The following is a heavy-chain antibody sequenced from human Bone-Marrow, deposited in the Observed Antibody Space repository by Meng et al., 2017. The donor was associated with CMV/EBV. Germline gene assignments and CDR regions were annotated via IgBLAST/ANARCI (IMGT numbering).Heavy chain of an antibody. CDR1: GFTFSSYG. J-gene: IGHJ4*02. V-gene: IGHV3-33*01. D-gene: IGHD4-11*01. Sequence: LSLTCAASGFTFSSYGMHWVRQAPGKGLEWVAVIWYDGSNKYYADSVKGRFTISRDNSKNTLYLQMNSLRAEDTAVYYCARGDRATITNNVPYYFDFWGRGTRVTVYS. CDR2: IWYDGSNK. CDR3: ARGDRATITNNVPYYFDF.